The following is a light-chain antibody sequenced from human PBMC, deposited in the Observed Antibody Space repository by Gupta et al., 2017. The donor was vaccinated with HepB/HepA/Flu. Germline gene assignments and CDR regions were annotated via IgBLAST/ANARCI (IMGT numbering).Light chain of an antibody. Sequence: DIQMTQSPSSLSASIGDRVTITCRASQRISNYFYWYQQKPGKAPNLLIFAAFKLQSGVPSRFSSSGSGTYFTLTISMRPPEDFANYYCQQSDSTPCSFGQGTKLEIK. J-gene: IGKJ2*04. CDR1: QRISNY. CDR2: AAF. V-gene: IGKV1-39*01. CDR3: QQSDSTPCS.